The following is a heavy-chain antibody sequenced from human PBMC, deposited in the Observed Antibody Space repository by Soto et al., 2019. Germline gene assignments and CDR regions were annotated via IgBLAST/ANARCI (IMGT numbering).Heavy chain of an antibody. CDR2: INQDGSER. J-gene: IGHJ4*02. CDR1: GLTFRNDW. V-gene: IGHV3-7*03. Sequence: QTSETLRLSCAGSGLTFRNDWLSWVRQAPGKGLEWVANINQDGSERYYVDSVRGRFTISRDNVENSLYLQLNSLRPEDTAVYYCAVYGYGVSAAAYWGQGTLVTAPQ. CDR3: AVYGYGVSAAAY. D-gene: IGHD5-12*01.